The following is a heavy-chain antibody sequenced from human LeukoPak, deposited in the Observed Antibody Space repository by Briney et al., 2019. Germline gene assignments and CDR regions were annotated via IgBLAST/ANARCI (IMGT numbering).Heavy chain of an antibody. Sequence: GGSLRLSCAASGFTFSIYGMHWVRQAPGKGLEWVAFMRYDGSNRYYADSVKGRFTISGDNSKNTLYLQMNSLRAEDTAVYYCATQASGSLSYYFDYWGQGTLVTVSS. V-gene: IGHV3-30*02. CDR2: MRYDGSNR. CDR3: ATQASGSLSYYFDY. CDR1: GFTFSIYG. D-gene: IGHD1-26*01. J-gene: IGHJ4*02.